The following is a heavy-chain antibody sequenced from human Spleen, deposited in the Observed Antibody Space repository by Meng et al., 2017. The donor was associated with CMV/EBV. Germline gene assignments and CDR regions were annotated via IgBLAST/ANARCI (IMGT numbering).Heavy chain of an antibody. Sequence: GGSLRLSCAASGFTFSTYTMNWVRQAPGKGLEWVSSVNSSSGYIHYADSVKGRFTVSRDDAMNSLILQMDSLRVDDTAVYYCARDKLTFGYEAMSASYFDLWGQGTLVTVSS. CDR3: ARDKLTFGYEAMSASYFDL. CDR2: VNSSSGYI. CDR1: GFTFSTYT. V-gene: IGHV3-21*06. J-gene: IGHJ4*02. D-gene: IGHD5-12*01.